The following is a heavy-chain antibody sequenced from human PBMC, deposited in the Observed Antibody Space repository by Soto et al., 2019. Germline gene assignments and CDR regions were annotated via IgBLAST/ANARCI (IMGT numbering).Heavy chain of an antibody. V-gene: IGHV3-21*01. Sequence: GGSLRLSCAASGFTFSSYSMNWVRQAPGKGLEWVSSISSSSSYIYYADSVKGRFTISRDNAKNSLYLQMNSLRAEDTAVYYCARDNLLELSPVFDPWGQRTLVTVSS. D-gene: IGHD1-7*01. CDR3: ARDNLLELSPVFDP. J-gene: IGHJ5*02. CDR1: GFTFSSYS. CDR2: ISSSSSYI.